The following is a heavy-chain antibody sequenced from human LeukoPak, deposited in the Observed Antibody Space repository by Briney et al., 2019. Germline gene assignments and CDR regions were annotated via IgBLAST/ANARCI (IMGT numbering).Heavy chain of an antibody. CDR3: ARVSYNGFDP. J-gene: IGHJ5*02. CDR2: IYTSGST. CDR1: GGSISSGSHY. D-gene: IGHD5-18*01. Sequence: SQTLSLTCTVSGGSISSGSHYWSWIRQPAGKGLEWIGRIYTSGSTNYNPSLKSRVTIAVDTSKNQFSLKLSSATAADTAVYYCARVSYNGFDPWGQGTLVTVSS. V-gene: IGHV4-61*02.